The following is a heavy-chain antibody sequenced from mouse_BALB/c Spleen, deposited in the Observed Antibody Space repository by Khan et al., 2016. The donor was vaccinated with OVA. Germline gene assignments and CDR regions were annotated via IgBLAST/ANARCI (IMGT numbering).Heavy chain of an antibody. CDR3: ARAVWSYYYTLDY. J-gene: IGHJ4*01. CDR1: GFSLSDYG. CDR2: IWGGGST. Sequence: QVQLKESGPGLVAPSQNLSITCTVSGFSLSDYGVSWIRQPPGKGLEWLGVIWGGGSTYYNSALKSRLSISTDHSKSQVFLQMSSLQSDDTAKYDSARAVWSYYYTLDYWGEGTSVTVSS. V-gene: IGHV2-6-5*01.